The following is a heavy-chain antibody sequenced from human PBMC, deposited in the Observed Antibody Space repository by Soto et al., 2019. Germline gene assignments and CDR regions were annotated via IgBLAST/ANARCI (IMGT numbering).Heavy chain of an antibody. J-gene: IGHJ6*02. V-gene: IGHV1-69*06. CDR3: ARVFSSGGSCSYYYYGMDV. CDR1: GGTFSSYA. D-gene: IGHD2-15*01. Sequence: QVQLVQSGAEVKKPGSSVKVSCKAYGGTFSSYAISWVRQAPGQGLEWMGGIIPIFGTANYAQKFQGRVTIPADKSTSTAYMELSSLRSEDTAVYYCARVFSSGGSCSYYYYGMDVWGQGTTVTVSS. CDR2: IIPIFGTA.